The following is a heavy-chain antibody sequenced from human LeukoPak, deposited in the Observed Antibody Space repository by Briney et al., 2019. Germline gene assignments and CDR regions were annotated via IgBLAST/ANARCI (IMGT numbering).Heavy chain of an antibody. CDR3: ARGSYGDYYFDY. D-gene: IGHD4-17*01. J-gene: IGHJ4*02. V-gene: IGHV3-48*01. CDR1: GFTFTTYS. CDR2: ISSSSSIV. Sequence: GGSLRLSCAASGFTFTTYSMIWVRQAPGKGLEWVSYISSSSSIVYYADSVKGRFTISRDNAKSSLYLQMNSLTAEDSAVYYCARGSYGDYYFDYWGQGTLVTVSS.